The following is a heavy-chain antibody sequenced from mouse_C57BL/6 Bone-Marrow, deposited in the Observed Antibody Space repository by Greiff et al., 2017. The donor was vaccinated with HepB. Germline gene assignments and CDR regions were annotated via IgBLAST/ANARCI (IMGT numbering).Heavy chain of an antibody. D-gene: IGHD2-3*01. CDR3: TASIYVGYYGFAY. Sequence: VQLQQPGAELVRPGASVKLSCTASGFNFKDDYMHWVKQRPEQGLEWIGRIDPENGDTEYDSKFQGKATITADTSSNTAYLQLSSLTSEDAAVYYCTASIYVGYYGFAYWGQGTLVTVSA. V-gene: IGHV14-4*01. J-gene: IGHJ3*01. CDR1: GFNFKDDY. CDR2: IDPENGDT.